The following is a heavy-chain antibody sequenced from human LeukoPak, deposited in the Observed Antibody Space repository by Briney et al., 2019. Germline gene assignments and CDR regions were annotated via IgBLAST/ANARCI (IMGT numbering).Heavy chain of an antibody. CDR3: ARAPKNYDILTGYYYYYMDV. CDR1: GGTFSSYA. D-gene: IGHD3-9*01. Sequence: SVKVSCKASGGTFSSYAISWVRQAPGQGLEWMGGIIPIFGTANYAQKFQGRVTITTDEFTSTAYMELSSMRSEDTAVYYCARAPKNYDILTGYYYYYMDVWGKGTTVTVSS. CDR2: IIPIFGTA. J-gene: IGHJ6*03. V-gene: IGHV1-69*05.